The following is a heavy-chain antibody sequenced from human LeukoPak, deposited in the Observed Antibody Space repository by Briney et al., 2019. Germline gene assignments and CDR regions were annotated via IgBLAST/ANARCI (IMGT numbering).Heavy chain of an antibody. CDR1: GGSFSGYY. Sequence: NTSETLSLTCAVYGGSFSGYYWSWIRQPPGKGLEWIGEINHSGSTNHNPSLKSRVTISVDTSKNQFSLKLSSVTAADTAVYYCARGRSPFYDSSGYVDYWGQGTLVTVSS. V-gene: IGHV4-34*01. D-gene: IGHD3-22*01. J-gene: IGHJ4*02. CDR3: ARGRSPFYDSSGYVDY. CDR2: INHSGST.